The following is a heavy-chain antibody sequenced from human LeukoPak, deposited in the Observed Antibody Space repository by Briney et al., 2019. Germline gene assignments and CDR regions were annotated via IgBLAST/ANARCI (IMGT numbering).Heavy chain of an antibody. CDR2: ISGSGGST. CDR1: GFTFSSYG. Sequence: GGSLRLSCAASGFTFSSYGMSWVRQAPGKGLEWVSAISGSGGSTYYADSVKGRFTISRDNSKNTLYLQMNSLRAEDTAVYYCAKDLRTYCGGDCYLFDYWGQGTPVTVSS. CDR3: AKDLRTYCGGDCYLFDY. J-gene: IGHJ4*02. V-gene: IGHV3-23*01. D-gene: IGHD2-21*02.